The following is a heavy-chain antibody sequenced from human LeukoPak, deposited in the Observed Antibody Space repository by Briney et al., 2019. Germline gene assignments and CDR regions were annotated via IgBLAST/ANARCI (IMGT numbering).Heavy chain of an antibody. CDR1: GFPFNVHG. D-gene: IGHD6-19*01. CDR2: INWNGGST. Sequence: PGGSLRLSCAASGFPFNVHGMIWVRQAPGEGLEWVSGINWNGGSTVYADSVKGRFTISRDNAKNSLYLQMNNLRAEDTALYHCARADSNGWISDYWGQGTLVTVSS. J-gene: IGHJ4*02. CDR3: ARADSNGWISDY. V-gene: IGHV3-20*01.